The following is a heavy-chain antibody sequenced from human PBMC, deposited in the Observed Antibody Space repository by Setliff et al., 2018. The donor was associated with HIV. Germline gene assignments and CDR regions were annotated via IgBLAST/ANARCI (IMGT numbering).Heavy chain of an antibody. D-gene: IGHD3-9*01. J-gene: IGHJ4*02. CDR1: GYSISSNDW. Sequence: SETLSLTCVVSGYSISSNDWWSWIRQPPGKGLEWIGSIYYTGSTDYNPSLMSRVTISVDTSKNQFSLKLSSVTAADTAVYYCASYDILTGYSIWGQGTLVTVSS. V-gene: IGHV4-38-2*01. CDR2: IYYTGST. CDR3: ASYDILTGYSI.